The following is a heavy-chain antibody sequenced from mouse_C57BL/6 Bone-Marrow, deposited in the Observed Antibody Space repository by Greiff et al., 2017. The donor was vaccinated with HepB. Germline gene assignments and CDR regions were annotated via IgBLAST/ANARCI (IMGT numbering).Heavy chain of an antibody. CDR2: IYPGDGDT. CDR3: AIRITTGVAPCVY. V-gene: IGHV1-82*01. D-gene: IGHD1-1*01. CDR1: GYAFSSSC. J-gene: IGHJ2*01. Sequence: QVQLQQSGPELVKPGASVKISCKASGYAFSSSCMNWVKQRPGKGLEWIGRIYPGDGDTNYTGTFKGKATLTADKSSSKAYMQLSSLTSEDSAVYDCAIRITTGVAPCVYGGQGTTLTVSA.